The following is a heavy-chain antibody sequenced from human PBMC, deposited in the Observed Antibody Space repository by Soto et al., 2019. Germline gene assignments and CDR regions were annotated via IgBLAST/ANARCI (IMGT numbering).Heavy chain of an antibody. D-gene: IGHD6-13*01. Sequence: QITLTESGPTLVKPTQTLTLTCTFSGFPFSTSAVGVGWIRQPPGKALEWLALIYWDDDKRYSPFLKSRLTITKDTSTNQVVLTMTNMDPVDTGTYYSAHLYWAASGTRYYFDYWGQGTLVTVSS. V-gene: IGHV2-5*02. CDR3: AHLYWAASGTRYYFDY. J-gene: IGHJ4*02. CDR2: IYWDDDK. CDR1: GFPFSTSAVG.